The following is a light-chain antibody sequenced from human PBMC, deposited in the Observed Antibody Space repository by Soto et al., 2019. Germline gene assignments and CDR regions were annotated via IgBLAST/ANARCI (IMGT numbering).Light chain of an antibody. CDR3: SSYSSRSTHVV. V-gene: IGLV2-14*01. CDR1: SSDIGGYDY. J-gene: IGLJ2*01. Sequence: QSALTQPASVSGSPGQSITISCTGTSSDIGGYDYVSWYQHHPGKAPKLMIYEVTNRPSGVSNRFSGSRSGNTASLTISGLQAEDEADYFCSSYSSRSTHVVFGGGTKLTVL. CDR2: EVT.